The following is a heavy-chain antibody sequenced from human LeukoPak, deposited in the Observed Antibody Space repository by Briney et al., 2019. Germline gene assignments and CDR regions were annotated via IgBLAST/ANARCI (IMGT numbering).Heavy chain of an antibody. CDR3: ARDGYYYDSSGYTDQVIDY. CDR1: GFTFSSYE. Sequence: PGGSLRLSCAASGFTFSSYEMNWVRQAPGKGLKWVSYISSSGSTIYYADSVKGRFTISRDNAKNSLYLQMNSLRAEDTAVYYCARDGYYYDSSGYTDQVIDYWGQGTLVTVSS. CDR2: ISSSGSTI. J-gene: IGHJ4*02. D-gene: IGHD3-22*01. V-gene: IGHV3-48*03.